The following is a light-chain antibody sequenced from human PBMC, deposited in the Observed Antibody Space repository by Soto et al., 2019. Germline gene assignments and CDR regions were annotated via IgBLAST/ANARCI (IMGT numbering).Light chain of an antibody. Sequence: EIVMTQSPATLSVSPGERATLSCRAGQSVSSNLAWYQQKPGQAPRLLIYGASTRATGIPARFSGSGSGTEFTLTISSLQSEDFAVYYCQQYNNWPGTFGGGTKVEIK. V-gene: IGKV3-15*01. J-gene: IGKJ4*01. CDR3: QQYNNWPGT. CDR1: QSVSSN. CDR2: GAS.